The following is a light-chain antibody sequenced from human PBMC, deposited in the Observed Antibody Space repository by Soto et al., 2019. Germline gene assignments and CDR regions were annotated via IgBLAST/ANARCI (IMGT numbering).Light chain of an antibody. CDR2: GAS. CDR3: QQYNNLPPWT. V-gene: IGKV3-15*01. J-gene: IGKJ1*01. CDR1: QSVSSN. Sequence: EIVMTQSPATLSVSPGERATLSCRASQSVSSNFAWYQQKPGQAPRLLIYGASTRATGIPARFSGSGSWTEFTLTISSLQSEDFAVYYCQQYNNLPPWTFGQGTKVEIK.